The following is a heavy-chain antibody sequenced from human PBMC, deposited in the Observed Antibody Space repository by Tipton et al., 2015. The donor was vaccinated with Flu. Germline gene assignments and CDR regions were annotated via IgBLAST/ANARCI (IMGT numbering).Heavy chain of an antibody. D-gene: IGHD6-25*01. CDR2: VFERGTT. Sequence: TLSLTCDVSGYSVKSGFFWGWVRQPPGKGLEWIGSVFERGTTYYNPSLKSRVTISLDTSKNQLSLKLTSVTAADTAVYYCAREGIGTQFSSAALSEYYGLDVWGQGTTVTVSS. V-gene: IGHV4-38-2*02. J-gene: IGHJ6*02. CDR3: AREGIGTQFSSAALSEYYGLDV. CDR1: GYSVKSGFF.